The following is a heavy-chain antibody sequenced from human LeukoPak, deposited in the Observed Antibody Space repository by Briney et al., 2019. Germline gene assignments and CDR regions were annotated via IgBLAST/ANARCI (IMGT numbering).Heavy chain of an antibody. CDR1: GFTLSSYA. D-gene: IGHD6-19*01. CDR2: ISGSGGST. CDR3: AKDYEYSSGWYGYYFDY. V-gene: IGHV3-23*01. Sequence: GGSLRLSCAASGFTLSSYAMSWVRQAPGKGLEWVSAISGSGGSTYYADSVKGRFTISRDNSKNTLYLQMNSLRAEDTAVYYCAKDYEYSSGWYGYYFDYWGQGTLVTVSS. J-gene: IGHJ4*02.